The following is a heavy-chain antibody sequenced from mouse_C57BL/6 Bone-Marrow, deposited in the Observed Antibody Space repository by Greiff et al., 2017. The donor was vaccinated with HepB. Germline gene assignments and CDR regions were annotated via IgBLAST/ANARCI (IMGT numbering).Heavy chain of an antibody. CDR2: IDPENGDT. J-gene: IGHJ2*01. D-gene: IGHD1-1*01. V-gene: IGHV14-4*01. Sequence: EVQLQESGAELVRPGASVKLSCTASGFNINDDYMHWVKQRPEQGLEWIGWIDPENGDTEYASKFQGKATITADTSSNTAYLQLSSLTSQDTAVYYCTTEDDSSDENFDYWGQGTTLTVSS. CDR1: GFNINDDY. CDR3: TTEDDSSDENFDY.